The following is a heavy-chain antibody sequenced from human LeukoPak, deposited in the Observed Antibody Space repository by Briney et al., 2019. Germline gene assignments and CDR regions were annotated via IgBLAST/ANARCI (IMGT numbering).Heavy chain of an antibody. D-gene: IGHD1-26*01. CDR1: GSIFANAW. V-gene: IGHV3-7*05. CDR2: IKQDGSEK. CDR3: ARLTGSYYPY. Sequence: GGSLRLSCAVSGSIFANAWMSWVRQAPGKGLEWVANIKQDGSEKYYVDSVKGRFTISRDNAKNSLYLQMNSLRAEDTAVYYCARLTGSYYPYWGQGTLVTVSS. J-gene: IGHJ4*02.